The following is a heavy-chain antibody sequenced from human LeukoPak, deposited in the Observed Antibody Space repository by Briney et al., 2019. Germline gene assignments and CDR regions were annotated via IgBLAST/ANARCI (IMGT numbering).Heavy chain of an antibody. CDR1: GGSISSYY. CDR3: ARAANTAMVTG. J-gene: IGHJ4*02. V-gene: IGHV4-59*01. D-gene: IGHD5-18*01. CDR2: IYYSGST. Sequence: PSETLSLTCTVSGGSISSYYWSWIRQPPGKGLEWIGYIYYSGSTNYNPSLKSRVTISVDTSKNQFSLKLSSVTAADTAVYYCARAANTAMVTGWGQGTLVTVSP.